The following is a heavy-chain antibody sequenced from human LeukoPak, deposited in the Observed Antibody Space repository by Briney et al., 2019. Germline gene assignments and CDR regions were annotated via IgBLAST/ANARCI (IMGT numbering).Heavy chain of an antibody. J-gene: IGHJ6*03. D-gene: IGHD1-26*01. CDR3: ARAVWELPKNYYYYYMDV. V-gene: IGHV4-34*01. CDR2: INHSGST. Sequence: SETLSLTCAVYGGSFSGYYWSWIRQPPGKGLEWIGEINHSGSTNYNPSLKSRVTISVDTSKNQFSLKLSSVTAADTAVYYCARAVWELPKNYYYYYMDVWGKGTTVTVSS. CDR1: GGSFSGYY.